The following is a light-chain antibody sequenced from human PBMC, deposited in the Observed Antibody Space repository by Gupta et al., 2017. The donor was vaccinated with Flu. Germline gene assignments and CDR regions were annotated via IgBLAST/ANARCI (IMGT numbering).Light chain of an antibody. CDR2: DND. CDR1: ASNIGINY. J-gene: IGLJ2*01. CDR3: GTWDKSRSAVV. Sequence: QSVLTQPPSVSAAPGQKVTFSCSGSASNIGINYVSWYQQLPGTAPKLLIYDNDKRPSGIPARFSGSKSGTSATLGITGLQTGDEADYYCGTWDKSRSAVVFGGGTKLAVL. V-gene: IGLV1-51*01.